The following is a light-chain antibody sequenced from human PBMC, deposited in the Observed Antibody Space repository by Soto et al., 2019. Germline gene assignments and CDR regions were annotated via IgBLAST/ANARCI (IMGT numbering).Light chain of an antibody. CDR2: KAS. J-gene: IGKJ5*01. CDR3: QQYNSYSIT. CDR1: QSICSW. Sequence: DIQMTQSPSPLSASVGDRVTITCRASQSICSWLAWYQQKPGKAPKLLIYKASSLESGAPSRFSGSGSGTEFPLTISSLQADDFATYYCQQYNSYSITFGQGTRLEIK. V-gene: IGKV1-5*03.